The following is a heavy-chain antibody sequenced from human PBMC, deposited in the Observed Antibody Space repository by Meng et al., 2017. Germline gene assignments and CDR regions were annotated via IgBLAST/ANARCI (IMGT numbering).Heavy chain of an antibody. D-gene: IGHD1-26*01. CDR3: ARGHSGSYYIDSNWFDP. J-gene: IGHJ5*02. Sequence: SVKVSCKASGGTFSSYAISWVRQAPGQGLEWMGGIIPIFGTANYAQKFQGRVTITADESTSTAYMELSSLRSEDTAVYYCARGHSGSYYIDSNWFDPWGQGTLVTVS. V-gene: IGHV1-69*13. CDR2: IIPIFGTA. CDR1: GGTFSSYA.